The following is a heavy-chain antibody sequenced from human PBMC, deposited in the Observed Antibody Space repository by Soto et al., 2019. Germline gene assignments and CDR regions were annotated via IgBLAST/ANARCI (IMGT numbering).Heavy chain of an antibody. D-gene: IGHD2-2*02. V-gene: IGHV1-69*02. CDR1: GGTFSSYT. Sequence: QVQLVQSGAEVKKPGSSVKVSCKASGGTFSSYTISWVRQAPGPGLEWMGRIIPILGIANYAQKSQGRVTITADKSTSTAYLELSSLSSEDTAVYYCAMEYCSSTSCYRDYWGQGTLVTVSS. J-gene: IGHJ4*02. CDR2: IIPILGIA. CDR3: AMEYCSSTSCYRDY.